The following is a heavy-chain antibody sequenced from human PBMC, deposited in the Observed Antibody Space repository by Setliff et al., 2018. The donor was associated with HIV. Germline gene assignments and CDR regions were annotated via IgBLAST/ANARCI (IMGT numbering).Heavy chain of an antibody. Sequence: ASVKVSCKASGYTFTRNAMHWVRQAPGQRLEWMGWINTVNGNIKYSQKFQGRVTITRDTSASTVYMELSSLRSGDTAVYYCARDLNSGDYPHWFDPWGQGTLVTVSS. J-gene: IGHJ5*02. V-gene: IGHV1-3*04. CDR2: INTVNGNI. D-gene: IGHD4-17*01. CDR1: GYTFTRNA. CDR3: ARDLNSGDYPHWFDP.